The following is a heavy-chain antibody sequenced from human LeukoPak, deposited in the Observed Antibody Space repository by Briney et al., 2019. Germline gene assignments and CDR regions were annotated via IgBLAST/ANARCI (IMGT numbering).Heavy chain of an antibody. CDR3: ARDPRYSYGQPFDY. CDR1: GGTFSSYA. Sequence: SVKVSCKASGGTFSSYAISWVRQAPGQGLEWTGGIIPIFGTANYAQKFQGRVTITADESTSTAYMELSSLRSEDTAVYYCARDPRYSYGQPFDYWGQGTLVTVSS. D-gene: IGHD5-18*01. CDR2: IIPIFGTA. J-gene: IGHJ4*02. V-gene: IGHV1-69*13.